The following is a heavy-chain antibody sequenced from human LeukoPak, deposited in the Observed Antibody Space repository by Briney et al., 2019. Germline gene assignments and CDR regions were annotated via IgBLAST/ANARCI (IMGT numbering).Heavy chain of an antibody. CDR3: ARHLGGYSHFDY. J-gene: IGHJ4*02. V-gene: IGHV4-59*08. D-gene: IGHD4-11*01. CDR2: IFSSGST. CDR1: GGSISSYY. Sequence: SETLSLTCTVSGGSISSYYWSWIRQPPGKGLEWIGNIFSSGSTNYNPSLRSRVTISVDTSKNQFSLKLSSVTAADTAVYFCARHLGGYSHFDYWSQGTLVTVSS.